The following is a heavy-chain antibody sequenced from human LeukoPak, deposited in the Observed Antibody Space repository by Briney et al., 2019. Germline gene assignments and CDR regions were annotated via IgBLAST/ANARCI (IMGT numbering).Heavy chain of an antibody. CDR2: INPSGGST. J-gene: IGHJ4*02. V-gene: IGHV1-46*01. D-gene: IGHD6-19*01. CDR3: ARGLGYSSGWYGGVDY. Sequence: ASVKVSCKTSGYTFTSYYMHWVRQAPGQGLEWMGIINPSGGSTSYAQKFQGRVTMTRDMSTSTVYMELSSLRSEDTAVYYCARGLGYSSGWYGGVDYWGQGTLVTVSS. CDR1: GYTFTSYY.